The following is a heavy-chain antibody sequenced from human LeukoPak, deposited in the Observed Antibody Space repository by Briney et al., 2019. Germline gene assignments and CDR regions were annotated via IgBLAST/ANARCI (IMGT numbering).Heavy chain of an antibody. D-gene: IGHD6-13*01. V-gene: IGHV3-33*01. J-gene: IGHJ4*02. Sequence: GGSLRLSCAASGFTFSSYGMHWVRQAPGKGLEWVAVIWYDGSNKYCADSVKGRFTISRDNSKNTLYLQMNSLRAEDTAVYYCARDPWYSSSWYMFDYWGQGTLVTVSS. CDR3: ARDPWYSSSWYMFDY. CDR2: IWYDGSNK. CDR1: GFTFSSYG.